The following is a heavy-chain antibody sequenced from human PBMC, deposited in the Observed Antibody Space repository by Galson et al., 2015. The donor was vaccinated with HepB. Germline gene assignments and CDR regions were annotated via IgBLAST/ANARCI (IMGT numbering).Heavy chain of an antibody. CDR1: GYSFTSYW. Sequence: QSGAEVKKPGESLKISCTGSGYSFTSYWIGWVRQMPGKGLEWMGIIYPGDSDTRYSPSFQGQVTISADKSISTAYLQWSSLKASDTAMYYCARHPPYYYDSSGYAHWYFDLWGRGTLVTVSS. D-gene: IGHD3-22*01. CDR3: ARHPPYYYDSSGYAHWYFDL. CDR2: IYPGDSDT. V-gene: IGHV5-51*01. J-gene: IGHJ2*01.